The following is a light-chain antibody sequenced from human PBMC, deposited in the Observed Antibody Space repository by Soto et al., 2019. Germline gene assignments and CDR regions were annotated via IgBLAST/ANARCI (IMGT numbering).Light chain of an antibody. CDR1: QSLSSSS. Sequence: EIVLTQSPGTLSMSPGERATLSCRASQSLSSSSLAWYQQKPGQAPRLLISASTSRAGDIPDRFSGSGSGTDCTLIINRQEPEDFAVYYCQQYDSSPRTFGQGTKVEIK. J-gene: IGKJ1*01. V-gene: IGKV3-20*01. CDR2: AST. CDR3: QQYDSSPRT.